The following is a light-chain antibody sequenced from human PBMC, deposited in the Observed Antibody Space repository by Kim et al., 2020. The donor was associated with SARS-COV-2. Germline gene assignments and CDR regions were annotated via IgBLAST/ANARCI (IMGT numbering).Light chain of an antibody. Sequence: APEKTATKTCVGSNIEAEPVYWFQQRPGQAPVLVIFYDTERPSGIPERFSGSNSVNTATLTISGVEAGDEADYYCQVWDPSSDHWVFGGGTQLTVL. CDR2: YDT. CDR1: NIEAEP. CDR3: QVWDPSSDHWV. J-gene: IGLJ3*02. V-gene: IGLV3-21*04.